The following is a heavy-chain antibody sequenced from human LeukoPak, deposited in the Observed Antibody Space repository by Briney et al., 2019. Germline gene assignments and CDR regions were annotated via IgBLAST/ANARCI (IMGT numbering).Heavy chain of an antibody. CDR1: RDMFSNYG. J-gene: IGHJ4*02. V-gene: IGHV1-69*13. CDR2: VIPFLTTTP. CDR3: ATGENLVTFGGVIVGFDY. Sequence: SSVTVSCKPSRDMFSNYGINWVRQAPGQGLEWMGGVIPFLTTTPQYAQRFQGGVSITADEYTSTVYLELSSLKFEDTATYYCATGENLVTFGGVIVGFDYWGQGTLVTVSS. D-gene: IGHD3-16*02.